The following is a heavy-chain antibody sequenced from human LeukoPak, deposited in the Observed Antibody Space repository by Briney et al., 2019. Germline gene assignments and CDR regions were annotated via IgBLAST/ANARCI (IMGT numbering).Heavy chain of an antibody. Sequence: GGSLRLSCAASGFTFSSYAMNWVRQAPGRGLEWVSGFSGSGGTTYYADSVKGRFTISRDNSKNTLYLQMNSLRAEDTAVYYCANGNRCTSPNYLGYYYFYMGVWGKGTTVTVSS. CDR1: GFTFSSYA. CDR2: FSGSGGTT. J-gene: IGHJ6*03. CDR3: ANGNRCTSPNYLGYYYFYMGV. D-gene: IGHD2-8*01. V-gene: IGHV3-23*01.